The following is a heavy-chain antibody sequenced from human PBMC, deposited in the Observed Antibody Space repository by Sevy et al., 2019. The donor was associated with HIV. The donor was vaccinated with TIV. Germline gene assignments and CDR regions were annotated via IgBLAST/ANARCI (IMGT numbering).Heavy chain of an antibody. CDR2: ISNSGSAL. V-gene: IGHV3-48*03. D-gene: IGHD4-4*01. CDR1: GFIFSSYE. CDR3: ARDLPPSATTVAHFDN. Sequence: GGSLRLSCAASGFIFSSYEMNWVRQAPGKGLEWISYISNSGSALYYSDSVKDRFTISRDNAKNSRYLQMNSLRAEDTAVDYCARDLPPSATTVAHFDNWGQGTLVTVSS. J-gene: IGHJ4*02.